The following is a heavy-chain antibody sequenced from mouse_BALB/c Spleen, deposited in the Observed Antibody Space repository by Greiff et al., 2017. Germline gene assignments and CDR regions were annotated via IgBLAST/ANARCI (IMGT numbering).Heavy chain of an antibody. CDR1: GFNIKDYY. Sequence: EVKLQESGAELVRPGALVKLSCKASGFNIKDYYMHWVKQRPEQGLEWIGWIDPENGNTIYDPKFQGKASITADTSSNTAYLQLSSLTSEDTAVYYCALYYGNYVGYWGQGTTLTVSS. D-gene: IGHD2-1*01. V-gene: IGHV14-1*02. CDR3: ALYYGNYVGY. J-gene: IGHJ2*01. CDR2: IDPENGNT.